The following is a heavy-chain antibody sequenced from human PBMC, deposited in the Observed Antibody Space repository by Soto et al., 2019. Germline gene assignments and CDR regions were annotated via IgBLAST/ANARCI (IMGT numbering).Heavy chain of an antibody. CDR3: AKHPGPTSTTGTHYYYYYMDV. V-gene: IGHV3-23*01. J-gene: IGHJ6*03. CDR2: ISGSGGST. D-gene: IGHD4-4*01. CDR1: GFTFSSYA. Sequence: GGSLRLSCAASGFTFSSYAMSWVRQAPGKGLEWVSAISGSGGSTYYADSVKGRFTISRDNSKNTLYLQMNSLRAEDTAVYYCAKHPGPTSTTGTHYYYYYMDVWGKGTTVTVSS.